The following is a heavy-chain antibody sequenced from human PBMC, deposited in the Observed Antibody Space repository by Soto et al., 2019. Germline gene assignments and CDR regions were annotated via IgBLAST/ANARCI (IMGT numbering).Heavy chain of an antibody. D-gene: IGHD3-16*01. CDR3: ARLTVGYYFDY. J-gene: IGHJ4*02. V-gene: IGHV4-59*08. Sequence: PSETLSLTCTVSGGSISSYYWSWIRQPPGKGLEWIGYIYYSGSTNYNPSLKSRVTISVDTSKNQFSLKLSSVTAADTAVYYCARLTVGYYFDYWGQGTLVTVSS. CDR1: GGSISSYY. CDR2: IYYSGST.